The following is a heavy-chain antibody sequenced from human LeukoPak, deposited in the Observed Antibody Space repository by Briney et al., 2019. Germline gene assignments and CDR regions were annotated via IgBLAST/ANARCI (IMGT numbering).Heavy chain of an antibody. CDR2: ISDSGNT. CDR1: GFTLSSYA. D-gene: IGHD2-21*01. CDR3: AKAPVTTCRGAYCYPFDY. Sequence: GGSLRLSCAASGFTLSSYAMSWVRQAPGKGLEWVSAISDSGNTYHADSVKGRFTISRDSSKNTLFLQMNRLRPEDAAAYYCAKAPVTTCRGAYCYPFDYWGQGTLVTVSS. J-gene: IGHJ4*02. V-gene: IGHV3-23*01.